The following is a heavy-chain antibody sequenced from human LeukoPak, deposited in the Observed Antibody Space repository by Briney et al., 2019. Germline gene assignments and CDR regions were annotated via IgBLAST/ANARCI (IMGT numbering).Heavy chain of an antibody. D-gene: IGHD3-22*01. V-gene: IGHV1-24*01. CDR2: FDPENGET. CDR1: GYSLSDFS. CDR3: AIPREYYPDSSGYVDY. J-gene: IGHJ4*02. Sequence: ASVKVSCKVSGYSLSDFSILWVRQAPGKGLEWMAHFDPENGETGYAQRFQGRVTMTEDTATDTAYMDLSSLTSEDTALYYCAIPREYYPDSSGYVDYWGQGTLVTVSS.